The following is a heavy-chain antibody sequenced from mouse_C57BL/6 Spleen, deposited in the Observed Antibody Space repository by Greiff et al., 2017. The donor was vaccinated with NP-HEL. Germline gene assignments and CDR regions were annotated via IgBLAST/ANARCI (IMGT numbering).Heavy chain of an antibody. CDR3: ASHYGYSFAY. V-gene: IGHV2-2*01. CDR2: IWSGGST. J-gene: IGHJ3*01. Sequence: QVTLKESGPGLVQPSQSLSITCTVSGFSLTSYGVHWVRQSPGKGLEWLGVIWSGGSTDYNAAFISRLSISKDNSKSQVFFKMNSLQADDTAIYYCASHYGYSFAYWGQGTLVTVSA. D-gene: IGHD2-2*01. CDR1: GFSLTSYG.